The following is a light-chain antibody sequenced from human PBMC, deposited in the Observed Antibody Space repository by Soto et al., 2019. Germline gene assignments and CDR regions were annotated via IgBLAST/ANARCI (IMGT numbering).Light chain of an antibody. CDR2: SNN. J-gene: IGLJ3*02. V-gene: IGLV1-44*01. Sequence: QSVLTQPPSATGTPGQRVTISCSGSSSNIGSNTVNWYQQIPGTAPKLLIYSNNQRPSGVPDRFSGSKSGTSASLAISGLQSEDETDYYCAAWDDRLNAWLFGGGTKVTVL. CDR3: AAWDDRLNAWL. CDR1: SSNIGSNT.